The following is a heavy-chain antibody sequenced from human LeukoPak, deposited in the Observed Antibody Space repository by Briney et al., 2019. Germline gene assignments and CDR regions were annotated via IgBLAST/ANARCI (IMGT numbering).Heavy chain of an antibody. J-gene: IGHJ4*02. CDR2: IKQDGNEK. Sequence: HTGGSLRLSCAASGFTFSDYWMSWVRQAPGKGLEWVANIKQDGNEKYYVDSVKGRFTTSRDNAKSSLYLQMNALRGEDTAVYYCARLVGDVTTWDCWGQGTLVTVSS. D-gene: IGHD1-26*01. CDR3: ARLVGDVTTWDC. CDR1: GFTFSDYW. V-gene: IGHV3-7*03.